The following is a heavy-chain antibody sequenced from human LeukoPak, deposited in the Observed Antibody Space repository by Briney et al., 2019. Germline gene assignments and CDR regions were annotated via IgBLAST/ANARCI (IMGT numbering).Heavy chain of an antibody. D-gene: IGHD3-10*01. Sequence: PGGSLRLSCTASGFTFSIYWINWVRQSPGKGLVWVALINGDGSTTTHADSVKGRFTISRDSAKNTAYLQMNSLRDEDTAVYFCARDYAGSPDYWGQGTLVTVSA. V-gene: IGHV3-74*03. CDR2: INGDGSTT. CDR3: ARDYAGSPDY. J-gene: IGHJ4*02. CDR1: GFTFSIYW.